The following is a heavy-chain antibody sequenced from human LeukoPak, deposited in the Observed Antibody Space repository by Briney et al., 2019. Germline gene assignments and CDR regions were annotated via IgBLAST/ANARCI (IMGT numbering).Heavy chain of an antibody. D-gene: IGHD5-24*01. V-gene: IGHV1-18*01. CDR3: ARDLPRRMATTQPAGY. CDR2: ISAYNGNT. CDR1: GYTFTSYG. J-gene: IGHJ4*02. Sequence: ASVKVSCKASGYTFTSYGISWVRQAPGQRLEWMGWISAYNGNTNYAQKLQGRVTMTTDTSTSTAYMELRSLRSDDTAVYYCARDLPRRMATTQPAGYWGQGTLVTVSS.